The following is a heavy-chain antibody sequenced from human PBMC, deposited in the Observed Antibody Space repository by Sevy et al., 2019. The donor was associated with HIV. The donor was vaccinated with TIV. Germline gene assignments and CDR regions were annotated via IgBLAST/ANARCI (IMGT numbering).Heavy chain of an antibody. Sequence: GGSLRLSCAASGFTFSSYAMSWVRQAPGKGLEWVSAISGSGGSTYYADSVKGRFTISRDNSKNTLYLQMNSLRAEDTAVYYCAKGEYYHSSGYYYRGAFDIWGQGTMVTVSS. J-gene: IGHJ3*02. CDR3: AKGEYYHSSGYYYRGAFDI. V-gene: IGHV3-23*01. CDR1: GFTFSSYA. D-gene: IGHD3-22*01. CDR2: ISGSGGST.